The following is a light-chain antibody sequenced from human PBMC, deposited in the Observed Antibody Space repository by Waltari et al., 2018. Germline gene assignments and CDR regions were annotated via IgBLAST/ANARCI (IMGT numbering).Light chain of an antibody. CDR2: AAS. V-gene: IGKV1-39*01. J-gene: IGKJ4*01. Sequence: DIQMTQSPSSLSASVGDRVSIACRDSQYISDYLNWYQQKPGKAPKFLISAASSLQSGVPSRFIGSGSGTVFTLTISSLQPEDFATYYCQQNNDAPLTFGGGTRVEI. CDR1: QYISDY. CDR3: QQNNDAPLT.